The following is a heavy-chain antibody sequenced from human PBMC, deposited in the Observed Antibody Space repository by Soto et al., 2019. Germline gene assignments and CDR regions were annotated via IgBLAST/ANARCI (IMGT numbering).Heavy chain of an antibody. J-gene: IGHJ4*02. CDR1: GYGFTTYG. D-gene: IGHD1-1*01. V-gene: IGHV1-18*01. CDR3: ARGRYGDY. Sequence: QVHLVQSGAEVKKPGASVKVSCKGSGYGFTTYGITWVRQAPGQGLEWMAWISAHNGNTNYAQRLQGRVTVTRDTTTSTAYMELRSLRADDTGVYYCARGRYGDYWGQGALVTFSS. CDR2: ISAHNGNT.